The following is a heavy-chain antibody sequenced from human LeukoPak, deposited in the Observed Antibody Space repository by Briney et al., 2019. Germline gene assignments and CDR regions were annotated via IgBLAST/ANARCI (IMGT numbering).Heavy chain of an antibody. D-gene: IGHD3-10*01. CDR1: GGSFSGYY. J-gene: IGHJ4*02. CDR2: INHSGST. V-gene: IGHV4-34*01. Sequence: SETLSLTCAVYGGSFSGYYWSWIRQPPGKGLEWIGEINHSGSTNYNPSLKSRVTISVDTSKNQFSLKLSSVTAADTAVYYCARMVRGNRVPFDYWGQGTLVTVSS. CDR3: ARMVRGNRVPFDY.